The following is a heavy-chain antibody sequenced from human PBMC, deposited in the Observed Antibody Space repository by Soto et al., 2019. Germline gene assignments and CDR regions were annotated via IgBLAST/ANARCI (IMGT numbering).Heavy chain of an antibody. D-gene: IGHD4-17*01. CDR3: ARGLRSPTVTMDY. CDR1: GGSVSSGNYY. V-gene: IGHV4-61*01. CDR2: IYYGGST. J-gene: IGHJ4*02. Sequence: SETLSLTCTVSGGSVSSGNYYWSWIRQPPGKGLEWIGYIYYGGSTNYNPSLKSRVTISVDTSKNQFSLKLSSVTAADTAVYYCARGLRSPTVTMDYWGQGTLVTVSS.